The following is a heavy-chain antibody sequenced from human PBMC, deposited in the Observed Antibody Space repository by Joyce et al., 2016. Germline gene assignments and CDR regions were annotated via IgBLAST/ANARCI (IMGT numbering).Heavy chain of an antibody. CDR1: GFTFSGNS. V-gene: IGHV3-7*01. J-gene: IGHJ3*01. CDR2: IKQDGSAV. CDR3: ARGKAFDV. Sequence: EVQLVESGGGLVQPGGSLRLSCAASGFTFSGNSMSWLRQAPGGGLEWVGNIKQDGSAVYYLDSVKGRFTVSRDNARSLVHLQMVSLRVEDTALYYCARGKAFDVWGQGTMVTVSS.